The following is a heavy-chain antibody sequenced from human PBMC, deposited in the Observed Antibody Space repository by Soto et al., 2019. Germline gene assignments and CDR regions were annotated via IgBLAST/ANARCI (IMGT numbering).Heavy chain of an antibody. CDR1: GGPISSGGYS. Sequence: QLQLQESGSGLVKPSQTLSLTCAVSGGPISSGGYSWIWIRQPPGKGLEWLGYIYHRGSTYYNPSLKSRVTISVDKSKNQCSLKLSSVNAADTAVYYCARVPRRWGQGALVTVSS. CDR3: ARVPRR. V-gene: IGHV4-30-2*01. J-gene: IGHJ4*02. CDR2: IYHRGST.